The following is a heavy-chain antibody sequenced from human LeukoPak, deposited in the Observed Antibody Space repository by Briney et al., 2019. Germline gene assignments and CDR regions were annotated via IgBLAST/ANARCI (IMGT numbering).Heavy chain of an antibody. D-gene: IGHD3-22*01. J-gene: IGHJ4*02. CDR2: IYPGDSDT. CDR3: ARRYYYDSSGYYDDY. CDR1: GYSFTSYW. V-gene: IGHV5-51*01. Sequence: GESLKISCKGSGYSFTSYWIGWVRQMPGKGLEWMGIIYPGDSDTRYSPPLQGQVTISADKSISTAYLQWSSLKASDTAMYYCARRYYYDSSGYYDDYWGQGTLVTVSS.